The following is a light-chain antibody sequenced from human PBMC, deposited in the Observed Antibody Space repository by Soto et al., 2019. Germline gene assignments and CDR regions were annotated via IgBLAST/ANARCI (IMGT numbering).Light chain of an antibody. J-gene: IGKJ5*01. Sequence: DIQLTQSPSFLSASVGDRVTISCRASQGISSYLAWYQQTPGKAPKLLIYASSTLQSGVPSRFSGSGSGTEFTITIGSLQPEDFATYSCQQLNTFPVTFGQRTRLDI. CDR2: ASS. CDR1: QGISSY. CDR3: QQLNTFPVT. V-gene: IGKV1-9*01.